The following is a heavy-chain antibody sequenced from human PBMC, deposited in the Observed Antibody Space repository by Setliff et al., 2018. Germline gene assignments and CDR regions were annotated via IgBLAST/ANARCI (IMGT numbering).Heavy chain of an antibody. CDR1: GYTFTVYG. Sequence: ASVKVSCKASGYTFTVYGIGWVRQAPGQGPEWMGWINPYNRQIKVVQKFQGRVTMTTDTSTNTAYMELTSLTSDDTGVYYCMDSAKDVFHIWGQGTMVTVS. CDR2: INPYNRQI. CDR3: MDSAKDVFHI. J-gene: IGHJ3*02. D-gene: IGHD2-15*01. V-gene: IGHV1-18*01.